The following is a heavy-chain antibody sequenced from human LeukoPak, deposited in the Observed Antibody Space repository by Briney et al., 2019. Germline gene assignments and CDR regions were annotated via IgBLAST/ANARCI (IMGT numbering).Heavy chain of an antibody. CDR2: IYHSGST. CDR3: ARGAYDFWSGYYTYYFDY. V-gene: IGHV4-30-2*01. D-gene: IGHD3-3*01. J-gene: IGHJ4*02. CDR1: GGSISSGGYY. Sequence: PSQTLSLTCTVSGGSISSGGYYWSWIRQPPGKGLEWIGYIYHSGSTYYNPSLKSRVTISVDRSKNQFSLKLSSVTAADTAVYYCARGAYDFWSGYYTYYFDYWGQGTLVTVSS.